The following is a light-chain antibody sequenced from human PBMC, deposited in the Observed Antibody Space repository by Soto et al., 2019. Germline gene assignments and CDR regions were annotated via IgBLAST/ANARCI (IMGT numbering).Light chain of an antibody. J-gene: IGLJ2*01. CDR3: GTWDISLSVV. V-gene: IGLV1-51*01. CDR1: SSNIGNNY. CDR2: DND. Sequence: QSVLTQPPSVSAAPGQTVTISCSGSSSNIGNNYVYWYQQLPGTAPKLLIYDNDKRPSGIPDRFSGSKSGTSATLGIAGLQTGDEADYYCGTWDISLSVVFGGGTQLTVL.